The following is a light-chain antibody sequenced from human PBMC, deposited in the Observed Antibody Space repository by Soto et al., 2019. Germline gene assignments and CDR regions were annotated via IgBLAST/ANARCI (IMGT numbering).Light chain of an antibody. CDR3: QKYDSAPLT. V-gene: IGKV1-27*01. J-gene: IGKJ1*01. CDR2: AAS. Sequence: DIEMTQSQSSLSASVGDRVTITCRASQGISKYLAWYQQRPGKVPKLLIYAASTLQSGVPSRFSGSGSGTDFTLNISSLQPEDGATYYCQKYDSAPLTFGQGTEVEIK. CDR1: QGISKY.